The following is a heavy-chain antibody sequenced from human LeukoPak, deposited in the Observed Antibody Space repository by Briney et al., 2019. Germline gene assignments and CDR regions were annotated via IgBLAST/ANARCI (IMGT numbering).Heavy chain of an antibody. CDR2: IYSGGST. D-gene: IGHD3-16*01. J-gene: IGHJ3*02. Sequence: GGSLRLSCAASGFTVSNTYMSWVRQAPGEALEWFSVIYSGGSTYHADSVKGRFTISRDNSKNILYLQMDSLRAEDTAIYYCARGGAGRDGFDIWGQGTMVTVSS. V-gene: IGHV3-66*01. CDR1: GFTVSNTY. CDR3: ARGGAGRDGFDI.